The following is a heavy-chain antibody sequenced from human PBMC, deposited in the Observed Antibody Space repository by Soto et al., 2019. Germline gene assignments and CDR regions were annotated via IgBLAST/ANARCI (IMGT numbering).Heavy chain of an antibody. V-gene: IGHV1-18*01. CDR2: IRAYNGKT. J-gene: IGHJ4*02. CDR3: ARDLPPEDY. Sequence: QVQLVQSGAEVKKPGASVKVSCKASGYTFTIYGIICVRQAPGQGLEWMGWIRAYNGKTNYAQKLQGRVTMTTDATTRTAAMEQRSLISDYTAVYYFARDLPPEDYWGQGTLVTVSS. CDR1: GYTFTIYG.